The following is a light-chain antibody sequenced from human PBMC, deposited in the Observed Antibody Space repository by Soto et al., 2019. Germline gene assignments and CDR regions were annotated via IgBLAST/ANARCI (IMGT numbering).Light chain of an antibody. J-gene: IGKJ5*01. V-gene: IGKV3-15*01. Sequence: ETVMTQSPGTLSVSLGERAPLSCRASQSVSIHLAWYQQKPGQAPRLLIYDASTRATVIPARFSGSGSGTEFTLTISSLQSEDFAVYYCQQYNDWPPITFGQGTRLEIK. CDR2: DAS. CDR1: QSVSIH. CDR3: QQYNDWPPIT.